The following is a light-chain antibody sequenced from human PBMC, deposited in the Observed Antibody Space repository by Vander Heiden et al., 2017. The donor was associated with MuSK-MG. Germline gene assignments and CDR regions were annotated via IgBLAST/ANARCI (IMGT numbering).Light chain of an antibody. CDR3: QQNYSSPPVA. Sequence: DPVIITCRASQSISSYLTWYQQQQGKATKHLIYAASSLQSGVPSRFSGSGYGRDFTLTIISRQPEDFAAYYCQQNYSSPPVAFGGGTKVDIK. J-gene: IGKJ4*01. CDR2: AAS. V-gene: IGKV1-39*01. CDR1: QSISSY.